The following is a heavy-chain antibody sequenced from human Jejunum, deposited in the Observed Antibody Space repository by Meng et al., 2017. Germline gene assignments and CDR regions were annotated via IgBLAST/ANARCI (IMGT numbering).Heavy chain of an antibody. Sequence: VQLPQPGPGLVSPSQTLSLTCAIAGDSVSSNRALWHWVRQSPSRGLEWLGQTYYRSEWHNHYGVSVRGRITINADTSRNHFSLHLDSVTPEDTAVYYCTTWYGEYWGQGTLVTVSS. V-gene: IGHV6-1*01. CDR3: TTWYGEY. D-gene: IGHD3-10*01. CDR2: TYYRSEWHN. CDR1: GDSVSSNRAL. J-gene: IGHJ4*02.